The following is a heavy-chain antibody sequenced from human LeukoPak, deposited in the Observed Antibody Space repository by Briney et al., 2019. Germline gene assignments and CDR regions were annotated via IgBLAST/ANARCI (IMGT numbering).Heavy chain of an antibody. J-gene: IGHJ4*02. CDR3: ARSSYGAGSKPYWVDC. D-gene: IGHD3-10*01. CDR1: GDSISSSSYY. Sequence: SETLSLTCTVSGDSISSSSYYWAWLRQPPGKGLEYIGSYSGSTYDNAYPKRGGTIYSNTTKKQFSLKQRTVTGADTAVYYCARSSYGAGSKPYWVDCWGQGTLVTVSS. CDR2: YSGST. V-gene: IGHV4-39*01.